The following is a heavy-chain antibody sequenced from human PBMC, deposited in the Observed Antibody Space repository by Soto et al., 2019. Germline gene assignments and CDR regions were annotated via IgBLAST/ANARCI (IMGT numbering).Heavy chain of an antibody. CDR2: IWYDGSNK. D-gene: IGHD2-15*01. Sequence: QVQLVESGGGVVQPGRSLRLSCAASGFTFSSYGMHWVRQAPGKGLEWVAVIWYDGSNKYYADSVKGRFTISRDNSKNTLYLQMNSLRAEDTAVYYCARDVYCSGGSCYSDYYCGMDVWGQGTTVTVSS. CDR3: ARDVYCSGGSCYSDYYCGMDV. J-gene: IGHJ6*02. V-gene: IGHV3-33*08. CDR1: GFTFSSYG.